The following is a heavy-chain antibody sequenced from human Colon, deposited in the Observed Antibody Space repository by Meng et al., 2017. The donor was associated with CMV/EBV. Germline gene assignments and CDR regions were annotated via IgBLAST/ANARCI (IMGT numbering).Heavy chain of an antibody. V-gene: IGHV4-34*01. CDR2: INHSGST. CDR3: ARDKRSITIFGVVIIQGSGFDP. CDR1: YY. J-gene: IGHJ5*02. Sequence: YYWSWIRQPPGKGLEWIGEINHSGSTNYTPSLKSRVTISVDTSKNQFSLKLSSVTAADTAVYYCARDKRSITIFGVVIIQGSGFDPWGQGTLVTVSS. D-gene: IGHD3-3*01.